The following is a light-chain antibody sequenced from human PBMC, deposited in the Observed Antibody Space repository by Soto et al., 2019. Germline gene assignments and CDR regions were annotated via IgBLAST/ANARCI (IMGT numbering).Light chain of an antibody. CDR1: QRVSGGF. Sequence: DIRWTQTPATMALQGGERATLYCGASQRVSGGFLAWYQQKPGLAPRLILYDTSFRATGLPDRFIGSGSGTDSLLTISRLDPEDSAVYYRPPYGSPASFGQGTKVDIK. CDR3: PPYGSPAS. CDR2: DTS. V-gene: IGKV3D-20*01. J-gene: IGKJ1*01.